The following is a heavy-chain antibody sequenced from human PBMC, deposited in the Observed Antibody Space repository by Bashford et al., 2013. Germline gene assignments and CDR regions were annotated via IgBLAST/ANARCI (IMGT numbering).Heavy chain of an antibody. Sequence: ASVKVSCKASGYTFTNDGISWVRQAPGQGLECMGWISPYNGKTNYAQNLQGRVTMTTDTSTSTAYMELRSLRSDDTAMYYCARDRGYSGTYRWFETWGQGTQVTVSS. J-gene: IGHJ5*02. CDR2: ISPYNGKT. CDR3: ARDRGYSGTYRWFET. D-gene: IGHD1-26*01. V-gene: IGHV1-18*04. CDR1: GYTFTNDG.